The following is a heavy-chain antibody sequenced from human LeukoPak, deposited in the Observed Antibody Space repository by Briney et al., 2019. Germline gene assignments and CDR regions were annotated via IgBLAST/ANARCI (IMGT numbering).Heavy chain of an antibody. J-gene: IGHJ5*02. Sequence: GGSLRLSCAASGFTFSGYGMHWVRQAPGKGLEWVAIISYDGSNKYYADSVKGRFTISRDNSKNTLYLQTNSLRTEDTAVYYCAKDRYSTHNWFDPWGQGTLVTVSS. D-gene: IGHD5-12*01. CDR3: AKDRYSTHNWFDP. CDR2: ISYDGSNK. CDR1: GFTFSGYG. V-gene: IGHV3-30*18.